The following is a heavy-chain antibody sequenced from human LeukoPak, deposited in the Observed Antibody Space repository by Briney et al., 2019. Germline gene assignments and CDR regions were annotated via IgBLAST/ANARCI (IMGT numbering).Heavy chain of an antibody. CDR1: GYTFTGYY. D-gene: IGHD5-12*01. CDR3: ARLRGGYEEDAFDI. J-gene: IGHJ3*02. Sequence: ASVKVSSKASGYTFTGYYMHWVRQAPGQGLEWMGWINPNSGGTNYAQKFQGRVTMTRDTSISTAYMELSRLRSDDTAVYYYARLRGGYEEDAFDIWGQGTMVTVSS. CDR2: INPNSGGT. V-gene: IGHV1-2*02.